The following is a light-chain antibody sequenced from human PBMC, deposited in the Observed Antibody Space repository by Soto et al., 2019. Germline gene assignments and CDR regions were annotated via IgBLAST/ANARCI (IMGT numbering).Light chain of an antibody. CDR2: GAS. CDR1: QSVSSN. V-gene: IGKV3D-15*01. Sequence: EIVLTQSPGTLSLSPGERATLSCRASQSVSSNYITWYQQKPGQAPRRLIFGASSRATGIPDRFSGSGSGTEFTLTISSLQSEDFAVYYCQQYNNWPRTFGQGTKVDIK. J-gene: IGKJ1*01. CDR3: QQYNNWPRT.